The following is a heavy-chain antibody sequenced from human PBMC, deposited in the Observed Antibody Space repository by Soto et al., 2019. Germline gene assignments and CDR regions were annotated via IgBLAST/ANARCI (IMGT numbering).Heavy chain of an antibody. J-gene: IGHJ6*02. D-gene: IGHD5-12*01. Sequence: PGGSLRLSCAASGFTFSNAWMNWVRQAPGKGLEWVGRIKTNTDGGTTDYAAPVKGRFTISRDDSKNTLYLQMSSLKTEDTAVYFCTTDPWHGLDVWGQGTTVTVSS. CDR2: IKTNTDGGTT. CDR1: GFTFSNAW. V-gene: IGHV3-15*07. CDR3: TTDPWHGLDV.